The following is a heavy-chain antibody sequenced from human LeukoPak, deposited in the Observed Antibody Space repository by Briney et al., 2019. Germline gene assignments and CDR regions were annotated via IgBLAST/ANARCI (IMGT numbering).Heavy chain of an antibody. CDR1: RFTFSSYS. V-gene: IGHV3-21*01. Sequence: GGSLRLSCAASRFTFSSYSMNWVRQAPGKGLEWVSSISSSSSYIYYADSVKGRFTISRDNAKNSLYLQMNSLRAEDTAVYYCARDQRDYYYYYMDVWGKGTTVTVSS. J-gene: IGHJ6*03. CDR2: ISSSSSYI. CDR3: ARDQRDYYYYYMDV.